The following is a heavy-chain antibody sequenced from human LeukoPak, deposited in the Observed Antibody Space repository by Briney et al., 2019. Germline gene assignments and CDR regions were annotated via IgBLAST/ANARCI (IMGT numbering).Heavy chain of an antibody. Sequence: GGSLRLSCAASGFTFSSYEMNWVRQAPGKGLEWVSGINWNGGSTGYADSVKGRFTISRDNAKNSLYLQMNSLRAEDTALYYCARHTGYSSGWSGAFDIWGQGTMVTVSS. CDR3: ARHTGYSSGWSGAFDI. V-gene: IGHV3-20*04. CDR1: GFTFSSYE. CDR2: INWNGGST. D-gene: IGHD6-19*01. J-gene: IGHJ3*02.